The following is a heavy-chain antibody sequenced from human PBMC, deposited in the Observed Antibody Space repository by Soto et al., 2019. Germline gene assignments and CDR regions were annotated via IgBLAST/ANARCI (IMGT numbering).Heavy chain of an antibody. CDR1: GGSISSDNW. CDR2: IYHSGNT. D-gene: IGHD3-10*01. V-gene: IGHV4-4*02. CDR3: ARLSASSKLRGVVIN. J-gene: IGHJ4*02. Sequence: QVHLQESGPDLVRPSETLSLTCSFSGGSISSDNWWSWVRQTPGMGLEWIGEIYHSGNTNYNPSLQGRVSRSVDKSKNQFSLKVTSVTAADTALYYCARLSASSKLRGVVINWGQGTLVTVSS.